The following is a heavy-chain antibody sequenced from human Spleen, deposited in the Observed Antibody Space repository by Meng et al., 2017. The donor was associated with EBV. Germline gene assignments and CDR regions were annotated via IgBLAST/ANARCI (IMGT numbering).Heavy chain of an antibody. D-gene: IGHD3-10*01. V-gene: IGHV1-69*01. Sequence: QVQCVESGARVKKPGGAVKVYCNTSGGIFNSDVISGGRQDPGKGLEWLGGLIPMFGAQNYEQRFQDRVTIMADASTSTHYMEVSSLRFEDTALYYCARESGRGYTPDYGGQGTLVTVSS. CDR1: GGIFNSDV. CDR3: ARESGRGYTPDY. CDR2: LIPMFGAQ. J-gene: IGHJ4*02.